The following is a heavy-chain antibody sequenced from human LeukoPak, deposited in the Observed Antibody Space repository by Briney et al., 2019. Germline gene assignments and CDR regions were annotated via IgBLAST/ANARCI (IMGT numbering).Heavy chain of an antibody. J-gene: IGHJ4*02. CDR2: ISGSGGST. Sequence: GGSLRLPCAASGFTFSSYGMSWVRQAPGKGLEWVSAISGSGGSTYYADSVKGRFTISRDNSKNTLYLQMNSLRAEDTAVYYCARPAYCGGNCYYFPDYWGQGTLVTVSS. D-gene: IGHD2-21*02. CDR1: GFTFSSYG. CDR3: ARPAYCGGNCYYFPDY. V-gene: IGHV3-23*01.